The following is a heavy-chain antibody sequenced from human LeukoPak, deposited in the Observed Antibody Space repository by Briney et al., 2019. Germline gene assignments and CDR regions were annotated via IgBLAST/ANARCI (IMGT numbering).Heavy chain of an antibody. CDR1: EGTFSSYA. J-gene: IGHJ4*02. CDR2: IIPIFGTA. D-gene: IGHD3-16*01. V-gene: IGHV1-69*05. Sequence: SVKVSCKASEGTFSSYAISWVRQAPGQGLEWMGGIIPIFGTANYAQKFQGRVTITTDESTSTAYMELSSLRSEDTAVYYCARSPPWGDLPEYYFDYWGQGTLVTVSS. CDR3: ARSPPWGDLPEYYFDY.